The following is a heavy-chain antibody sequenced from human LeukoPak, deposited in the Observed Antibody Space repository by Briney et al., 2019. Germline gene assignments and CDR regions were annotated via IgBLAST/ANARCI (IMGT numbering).Heavy chain of an antibody. D-gene: IGHD3-9*01. CDR2: IYHSGRA. CDR1: GGSISSYY. CDR3: ARVSYDIFTGPIDY. Sequence: SETLSLTCTVSGGSISSYYWSWIRQPAGKGLEWIGSIYHSGRAYYNPSLKSRVIISIDTSKNQFSLRLSSVTAADTAVYYCARVSYDIFTGPIDYWGQGTLVTVSS. V-gene: IGHV4-4*07. J-gene: IGHJ4*02.